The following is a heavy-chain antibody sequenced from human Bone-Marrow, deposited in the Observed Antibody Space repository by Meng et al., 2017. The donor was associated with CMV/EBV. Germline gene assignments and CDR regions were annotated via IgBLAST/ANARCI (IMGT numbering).Heavy chain of an antibody. CDR1: GGSVSSGSYY. Sequence: GSLRLSCTVSGGSVSSGSYYWSWIRQPPGKGLEWIGYIYYSGSTNYNPSLKSRVTISVDTSKNQFSLKLSSVTAADTAVYYCARDTERLRIDYWGQGTLVTVPS. D-gene: IGHD4-17*01. CDR3: ARDTERLRIDY. V-gene: IGHV4-61*01. J-gene: IGHJ4*02. CDR2: IYYSGST.